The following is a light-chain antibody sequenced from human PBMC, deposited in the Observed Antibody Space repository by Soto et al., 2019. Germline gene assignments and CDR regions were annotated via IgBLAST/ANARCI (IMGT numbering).Light chain of an antibody. V-gene: IGKV3-20*01. CDR1: QSVTTR. CDR3: QQYGGSPIT. J-gene: IGKJ5*01. CDR2: GAS. Sequence: IVLTQSPGTLSWSPGERVTLFCRASQSVTTRLAWYQHKPGQASRLLMSGASSRASGVPVRFSGSGSGTDFTLTISRLEPEDFALYYCQQYGGSPITFGLGTRLEIK.